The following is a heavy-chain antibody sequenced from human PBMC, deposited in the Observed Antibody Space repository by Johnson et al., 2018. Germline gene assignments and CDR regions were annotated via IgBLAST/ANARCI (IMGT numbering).Heavy chain of an antibody. CDR1: GGSVTSGIYY. V-gene: IGHV4-61*01. D-gene: IGHD2-2*01. CDR3: AIDPGLAWSRNSCFKGGMAV. Sequence: VQLQESGPGLVKPSETLSLTCTFSGGSVTSGIYYWSWIRQPPGKGLEWIGDIYHTGTTSYSPSFKSRVTITVDPSKDQFSLRLPSVTAPDTAIYYCAIDPGLAWSRNSCFKGGMAVWGQGTTVIVSS. CDR2: IYHTGTT. J-gene: IGHJ6*02.